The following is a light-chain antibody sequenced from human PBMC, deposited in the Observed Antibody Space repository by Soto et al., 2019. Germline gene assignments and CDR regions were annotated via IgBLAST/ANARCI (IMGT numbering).Light chain of an antibody. CDR3: QVWDSSSDPSYV. CDR2: YDS. Sequence: SYELTQPPSVSVAPGKTARITCGGNNIGSKSVHWYQQKPGQAPVLVIYYDSARPSGIPERFSGSNSGNTATLTISRVEAGDEADYYCQVWDSSSDPSYVFGTGTQLTVL. CDR1: NIGSKS. V-gene: IGLV3-21*04. J-gene: IGLJ1*01.